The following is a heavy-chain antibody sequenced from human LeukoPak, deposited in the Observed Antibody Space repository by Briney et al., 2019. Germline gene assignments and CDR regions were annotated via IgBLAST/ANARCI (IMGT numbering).Heavy chain of an antibody. CDR2: IYYSGRT. CDR1: GGPISSSSYY. CDR3: ARPLNTGDVDAFDV. D-gene: IGHD2-8*02. V-gene: IGHV4-39*01. Sequence: NPSETLSLTCTVSGGPISSSSYYWGWIRQPPGKGLEWIANIYYSGRTYYNPSLKSRVTISADTSKNQFSLKVSAVTAADTAVYYCARPLNTGDVDAFDVWGQGTMVTVSS. J-gene: IGHJ3*01.